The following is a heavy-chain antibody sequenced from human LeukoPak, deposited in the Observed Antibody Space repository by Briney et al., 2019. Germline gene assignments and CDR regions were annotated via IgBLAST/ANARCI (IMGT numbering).Heavy chain of an antibody. J-gene: IGHJ4*02. V-gene: IGHV3-20*04. D-gene: IGHD3-22*01. CDR3: ASGSGSGYYYFVY. CDR1: GFTFDDYG. Sequence: GGSLRLSCAASGFTFDDYGMSWVRQAPGKGLEWVSGINWNGGSTGYADSVKGRFTISRDNAKNPLYLQMNSLRAEDTALYYCASGSGSGYYYFVYWGQGTLVTVSS. CDR2: INWNGGST.